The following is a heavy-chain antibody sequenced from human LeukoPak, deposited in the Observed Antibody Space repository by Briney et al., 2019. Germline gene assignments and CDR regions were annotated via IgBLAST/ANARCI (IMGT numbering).Heavy chain of an antibody. V-gene: IGHV3-30*04. J-gene: IGHJ4*02. Sequence: GGSLRLSCAASGCTFSSYAMHWVRQAPGKGLEWVAVISYDGSNKYDADSVKGRFTISRDNSKNTLYLQMNSLRAEDTAVYYCARGARDILTGYYIDYWGQGTLVTVSS. D-gene: IGHD3-9*01. CDR1: GCTFSSYA. CDR2: ISYDGSNK. CDR3: ARGARDILTGYYIDY.